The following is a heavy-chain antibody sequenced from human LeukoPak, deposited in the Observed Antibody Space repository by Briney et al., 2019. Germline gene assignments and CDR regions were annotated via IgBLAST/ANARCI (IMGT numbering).Heavy chain of an antibody. D-gene: IGHD3-10*01. CDR1: GFTFSSYA. V-gene: IGHV3-23*01. CDR2: ISSDDVT. J-gene: IGHJ4*02. CDR3: AKFREYLGGY. Sequence: PGGSLRLSCAASGFTFSSYAMSWVRQAPGKGLEWVSAISSDDVTYYADSVKGRITISRDNSKNTLYLQMNTLRAEDTAVYYCAKFREYLGGYWGQGTLVTVSP.